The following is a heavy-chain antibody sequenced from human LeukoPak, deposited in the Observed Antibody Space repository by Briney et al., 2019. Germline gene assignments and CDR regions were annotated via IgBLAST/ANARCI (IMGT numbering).Heavy chain of an antibody. CDR3: ARNPGENGYFYGWYAP. CDR1: GFTFSSYW. Sequence: PGGSLRLSCVASGFTFSSYWMTWVRQAPGKGLEWVADIKEDGSGRYYLDSVKGRFTISRDNAKSSLYLQMHSLRAEDTAVYYCARNPGENGYFYGWYAPWGQGTMVTVSS. J-gene: IGHJ3*01. V-gene: IGHV3-7*01. CDR2: IKEDGSGR. D-gene: IGHD6-19*01.